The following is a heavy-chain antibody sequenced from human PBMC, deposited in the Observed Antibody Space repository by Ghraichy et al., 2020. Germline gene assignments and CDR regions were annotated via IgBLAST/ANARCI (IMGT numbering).Heavy chain of an antibody. CDR2: ISANGVVT. CDR1: GFNFAIHA. V-gene: IGHV3-23*01. CDR3: AKPDTATYKQGFDS. D-gene: IGHD5-24*01. Sequence: GGSLRLSCAASGFNFAIHAMNWVRQAPGKGLEWVSTISANGVVTYYPVSVRDRFTTSRDNSKNTLYLQMDSLRAEDTAVYYCAKPDTATYKQGFDSWGQGILVTVSS. J-gene: IGHJ4*02.